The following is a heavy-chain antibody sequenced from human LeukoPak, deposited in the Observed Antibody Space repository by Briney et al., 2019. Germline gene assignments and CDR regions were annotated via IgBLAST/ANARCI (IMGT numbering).Heavy chain of an antibody. D-gene: IGHD3-22*01. Sequence: GASVKVSCKASGYTFTSYGISWVRQAPGQGLEWMGWISAYNGNTNYAQKLQGRVTMTTDTSTSTAYMELRSLRSDDTAVYYCATMGVHSSGHPKLNPFDYWGQGTLVTVSS. CDR2: ISAYNGNT. CDR3: ATMGVHSSGHPKLNPFDY. CDR1: GYTFTSYG. V-gene: IGHV1-18*01. J-gene: IGHJ4*02.